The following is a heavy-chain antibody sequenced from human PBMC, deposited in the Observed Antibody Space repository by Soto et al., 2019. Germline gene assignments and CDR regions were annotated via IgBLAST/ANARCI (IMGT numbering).Heavy chain of an antibody. Sequence: EVQLVESGGGLVQPGGSLRLSCAASGFTFSSYSMNWVRQAPGKGLEWVSYISSSSSTIYYADSVKGRFTISRDNAKNSLYLQMNSLRDEDTAVYYCAREVEYSDGYGEYYFDYWGQGTLVTVSS. CDR2: ISSSSSTI. J-gene: IGHJ4*02. V-gene: IGHV3-48*02. CDR1: GFTFSSYS. D-gene: IGHD5-18*01. CDR3: AREVEYSDGYGEYYFDY.